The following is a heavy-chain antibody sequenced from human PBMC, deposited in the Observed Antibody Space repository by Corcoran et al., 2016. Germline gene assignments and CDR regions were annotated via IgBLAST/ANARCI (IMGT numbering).Heavy chain of an antibody. CDR1: GFSLSTSGVG. D-gene: IGHD2-21*02. CDR2: IYWDDDK. Sequence: QITLKESGPTLVKPTQTLTLTCTFSGFSLSTSGVGVGWIRQPPGKALEWLALIYWDDDKRDRPSLKSRLTITKDTSKNQVVLTMTNIDPVDTATDYCANTQVATYVMDGWGQGTTVTVAS. J-gene: IGHJ6*02. CDR3: ANTQVATYVMDG. V-gene: IGHV2-5*02.